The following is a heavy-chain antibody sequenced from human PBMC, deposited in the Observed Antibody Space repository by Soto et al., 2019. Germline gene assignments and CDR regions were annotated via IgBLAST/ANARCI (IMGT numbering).Heavy chain of an antibody. CDR2: ISSGGTT. Sequence: GGSLRLSCAASGFTVSGSYMSWVRQAPGKGLDWVSVISSGGTTDYADSVKGRFTISRDNSKNTLFLQMNSLRAEDTAVYYCARDSQSSGSYQEYFQEWGQGTLVTVSS. CDR1: GFTVSGSY. V-gene: IGHV3-66*01. D-gene: IGHD3-10*01. J-gene: IGHJ1*01. CDR3: ARDSQSSGSYQEYFQE.